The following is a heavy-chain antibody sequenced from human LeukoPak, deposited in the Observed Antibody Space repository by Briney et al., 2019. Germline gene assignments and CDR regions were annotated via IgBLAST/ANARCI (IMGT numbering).Heavy chain of an antibody. CDR3: AKEGPSSEYDAFDI. J-gene: IGHJ3*02. D-gene: IGHD2-2*01. Sequence: GGSLRLTCAASGFTFSSYSMNWVRQAPGKGLEWVSYISSSSSTIYYADSVKGRFTISRDKSKNMLYLQMNSLRAEDTAVYYCAKEGPSSEYDAFDIWGRGTMVTVPS. V-gene: IGHV3-48*01. CDR2: ISSSSSTI. CDR1: GFTFSSYS.